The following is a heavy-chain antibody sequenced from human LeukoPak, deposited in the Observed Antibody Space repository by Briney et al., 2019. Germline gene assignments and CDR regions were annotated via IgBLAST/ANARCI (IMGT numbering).Heavy chain of an antibody. Sequence: GGSLRLSCAASGFTFSDYYMSWIRQAPGKGREWVSYISSSGSTIYYADSVKGRFTISRDNAKNSLYLQMNSLRAEDTAVYYCARRGYYGSGSYYDWFDPWGQGTLVTVSS. J-gene: IGHJ5*02. CDR1: GFTFSDYY. V-gene: IGHV3-11*01. CDR3: ARRGYYGSGSYYDWFDP. D-gene: IGHD3-10*01. CDR2: ISSSGSTI.